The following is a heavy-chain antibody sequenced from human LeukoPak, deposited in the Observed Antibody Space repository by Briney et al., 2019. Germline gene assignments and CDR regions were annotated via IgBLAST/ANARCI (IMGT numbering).Heavy chain of an antibody. J-gene: IGHJ4*02. CDR2: IYHSGST. Sequence: SETLSLTCTVSGGSISSGGYYWSWIRQPPGKGLEWIGYIYHSGSTYYNPSLKSRVTISVDRSKNQFSLKLSSVTAADTAVYYCARYLQPYYDSSGYYATFDYWGQGTLVTVSS. CDR1: GGSISSGGYY. V-gene: IGHV4-30-2*01. D-gene: IGHD3-22*01. CDR3: ARYLQPYYDSSGYYATFDY.